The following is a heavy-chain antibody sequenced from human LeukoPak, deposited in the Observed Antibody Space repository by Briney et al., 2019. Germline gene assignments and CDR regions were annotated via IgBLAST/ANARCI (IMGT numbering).Heavy chain of an antibody. V-gene: IGHV1-18*01. J-gene: IGHJ6*02. D-gene: IGHD3-3*01. Sequence: GASVKVSCRASGYTFISYGISWVRQAPGQGLEWMGWISTYNGNTNYVQKLQGRVTMTTDTSTSTAYMELRSLRSDDTAVYYCATASQPTIFGVVINYGMDVWGQGTTVTVSS. CDR1: GYTFISYG. CDR2: ISTYNGNT. CDR3: ATASQPTIFGVVINYGMDV.